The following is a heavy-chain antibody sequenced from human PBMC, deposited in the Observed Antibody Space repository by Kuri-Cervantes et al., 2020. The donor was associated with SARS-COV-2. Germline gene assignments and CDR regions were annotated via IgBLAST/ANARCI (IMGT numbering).Heavy chain of an antibody. D-gene: IGHD3-3*01. CDR1: GYTFSDYY. V-gene: IGHV1-2*02. Sequence: ASVKVSCKASGYTFSDYYIHWVRQAPGQGLEWMGWINPKTGGAKYAQKFQGRVTMTRDTSISTAYMELSRLRSDDTAVYYCARDDGLRFLEWYTSPFDYWGQGTLVTVSS. CDR2: INPKTGGA. J-gene: IGHJ4*02. CDR3: ARDDGLRFLEWYTSPFDY.